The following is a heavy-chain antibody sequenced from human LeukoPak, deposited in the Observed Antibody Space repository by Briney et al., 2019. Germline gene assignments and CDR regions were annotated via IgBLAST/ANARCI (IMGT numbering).Heavy chain of an antibody. CDR3: ARGPENYDFWSGYSNYFDY. CDR1: GYTFTSYD. CDR2: MNPNSGNT. J-gene: IGHJ4*02. Sequence: ASVKVSCKASGYTFTSYDINWVRQATGQGLEWMGWMNPNSGNTGYAQKFQGRVTMTRNTSISTAYMELRSLRSDDTAVYYCARGPENYDFWSGYSNYFDYWGQGTLVTVSS. V-gene: IGHV1-8*01. D-gene: IGHD3-3*01.